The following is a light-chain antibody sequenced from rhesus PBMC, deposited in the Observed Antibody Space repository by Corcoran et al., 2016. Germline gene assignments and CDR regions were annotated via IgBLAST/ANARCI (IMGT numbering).Light chain of an antibody. CDR1: ENVNNY. CDR2: KAS. J-gene: IGKJ3*01. Sequence: DIQMTQSPSSLSASVGDRVTITCRASENVNNYLNWYQQKPGKAPKLLIYKASTLQSGVPSRFSGSGFGTDYTCTISSLQPEDVATYYCQHGYGTPFTFGPGTKLDIK. CDR3: QHGYGTPFT. V-gene: IGKV1-74*01.